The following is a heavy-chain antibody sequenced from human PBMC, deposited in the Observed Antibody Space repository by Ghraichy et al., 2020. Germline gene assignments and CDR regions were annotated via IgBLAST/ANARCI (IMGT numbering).Heavy chain of an antibody. J-gene: IGHJ5*02. CDR3: ARKANWFDP. CDR2: INHSGST. V-gene: IGHV4-34*01. Sequence: SQTLSLTCAVYGGSFSGYYWSWIRQPPGKGLEWIGEINHSGSTNYNPSLKSRVTISVDTSKNQFSLKLSSVTAADTAVYYCARKANWFDPWGQGTLVTVSS. CDR1: GGSFSGYY.